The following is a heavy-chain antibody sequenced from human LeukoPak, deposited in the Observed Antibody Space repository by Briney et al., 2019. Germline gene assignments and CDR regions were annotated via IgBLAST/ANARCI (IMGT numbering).Heavy chain of an antibody. Sequence: ASVKVSCKASGYTFTGYYMHWVRQAPGQGLEWMGWINPNSGGTNYAQKFQGRVTMTRDTSISTAYMELSRLRSDDTAVYYCARDRGRAPTYCSGGSCYPGDYWGQGTLVTVSS. CDR3: ARDRGRAPTYCSGGSCYPGDY. CDR2: INPNSGGT. D-gene: IGHD2-15*01. V-gene: IGHV1-2*02. CDR1: GYTFTGYY. J-gene: IGHJ4*02.